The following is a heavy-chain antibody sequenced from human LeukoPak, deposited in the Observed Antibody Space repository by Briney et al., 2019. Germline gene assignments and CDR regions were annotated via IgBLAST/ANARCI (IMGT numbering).Heavy chain of an antibody. J-gene: IGHJ4*02. CDR2: IYHSGST. CDR1: GHSISSGYY. Sequence: SETLSLTCTVSGHSISSGYYWGWIRQPPGKGLEWIGSIYHSGSTYYNPSLKSRVTISVDTSKNQFSLKLSSVTAADTAVYYCARLSQDLFDYWGQGTLVTVSS. V-gene: IGHV4-38-2*02. CDR3: ARLSQDLFDY.